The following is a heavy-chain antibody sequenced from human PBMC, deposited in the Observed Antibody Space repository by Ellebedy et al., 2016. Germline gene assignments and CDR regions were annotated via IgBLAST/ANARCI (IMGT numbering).Heavy chain of an antibody. CDR2: IYSGGNT. CDR3: AKRGFFDC. D-gene: IGHD3-10*01. CDR1: EFTVSSDY. J-gene: IGHJ4*02. Sequence: GESLKISCVVSEFTVSSDYMSWVRQAPGKGLEWVSTIYSGGNTYYADSVKGRFTMSRDNSKNTLYLQMNSLRAEDTAVYYCAKRGFFDCWGQGALVTVSS. V-gene: IGHV3-53*01.